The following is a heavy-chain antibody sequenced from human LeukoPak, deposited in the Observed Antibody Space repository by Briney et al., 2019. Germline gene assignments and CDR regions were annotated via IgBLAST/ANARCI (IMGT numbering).Heavy chain of an antibody. CDR2: ISSSGSTI. V-gene: IGHV3-48*03. Sequence: GGSLRLSCAASGFTFSSYEMNRVRQAPGKGLEWVSYISSSGSTIYYADSVKGRFTISRDNAKNSLYLQMNSLRAEDTAVYYCARELDPPSRTPDAFDIWGQGTMVTVSS. CDR1: GFTFSSYE. J-gene: IGHJ3*02. CDR3: ARELDPPSRTPDAFDI. D-gene: IGHD3/OR15-3a*01.